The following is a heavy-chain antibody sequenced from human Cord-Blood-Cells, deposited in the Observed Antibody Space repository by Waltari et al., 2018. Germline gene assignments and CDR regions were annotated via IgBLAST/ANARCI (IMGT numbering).Heavy chain of an antibody. V-gene: IGHV2-5*02. CDR2: LYWDDDK. CDR3: AHRRQSSSSNWFDP. D-gene: IGHD6-6*01. J-gene: IGHJ5*02. Sequence: QITLKESGPTLVKPTQTLTLTCTFSGFSLSTSGVGVGWIRQPPGKALEWLALLYWDDDKRYSPSLKGRLTITKDTSKNQVVLTMTNMDPVDTATYYCAHRRQSSSSNWFDPWGQGTLVTVSS. CDR1: GFSLSTSGVG.